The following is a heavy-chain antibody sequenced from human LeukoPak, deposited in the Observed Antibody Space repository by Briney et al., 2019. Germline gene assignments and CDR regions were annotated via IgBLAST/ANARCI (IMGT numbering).Heavy chain of an antibody. CDR3: AKEGVPGSTFLYYFDY. Sequence: GGSLRLSCAASGFTFSSYAMSWVRQAPGKGREWVSTFSGRGGSTYYADSVKGRFTISRDNSKNTLYLEMSSLRGEDTAVYFCAKEGVPGSTFLYYFDYWGQGTLVTVSS. CDR1: GFTFSSYA. V-gene: IGHV3-23*01. J-gene: IGHJ4*02. CDR2: FSGRGGST. D-gene: IGHD1-7*01.